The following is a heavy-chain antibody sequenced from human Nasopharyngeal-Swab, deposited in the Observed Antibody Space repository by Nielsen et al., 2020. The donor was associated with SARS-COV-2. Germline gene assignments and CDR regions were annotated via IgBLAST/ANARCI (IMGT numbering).Heavy chain of an antibody. CDR3: ARRSPTHDY. CDR1: GFTFRYYW. J-gene: IGHJ4*02. V-gene: IGHV3-7*01. Sequence: LSLTCAVSGFTFRYYWMSWVRQAPGKGLEWVANINQDGTETYYVDSVKGRFTISRDNAKNSVSLQMNSLVVEDTAVYYCARRSPTHDYWGQGSLVTVSS. CDR2: INQDGTET.